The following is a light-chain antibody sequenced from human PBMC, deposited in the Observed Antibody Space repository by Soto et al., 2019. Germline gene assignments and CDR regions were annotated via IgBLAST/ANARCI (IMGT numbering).Light chain of an antibody. CDR2: DAS. CDR3: QHYDSYWT. V-gene: IGKV1-5*01. Sequence: EIQLTQSPSTLSSSAGDRVTITCRASQSISTWLAWYQQKPGKAPKLLIYDASSWESGVPSRFSGSGSGTEFTLTISSLQPDDFAAYYCQHYDSYWTFGQGTKVDIK. CDR1: QSISTW. J-gene: IGKJ1*01.